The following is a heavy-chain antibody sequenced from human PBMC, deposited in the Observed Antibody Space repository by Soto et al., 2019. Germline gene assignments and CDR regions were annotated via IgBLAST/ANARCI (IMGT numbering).Heavy chain of an antibody. CDR2: VRGSGSHT. CDR1: GFTFSNYA. D-gene: IGHD2-21*01. V-gene: IGHV3-23*01. CDR3: AKVVIGHGISMAAFDN. Sequence: EVHLLESGGGLVQPGGSLRLSCAASGFTFSNYAMSWVRQAPGKGPEWVSAVRGSGSHTFYADSVRDRFTIFRDNSKNTLYLQMTRLRTNDPAVYYCAKVVIGHGISMAAFDNWGQGSLVIVSS. J-gene: IGHJ4*02.